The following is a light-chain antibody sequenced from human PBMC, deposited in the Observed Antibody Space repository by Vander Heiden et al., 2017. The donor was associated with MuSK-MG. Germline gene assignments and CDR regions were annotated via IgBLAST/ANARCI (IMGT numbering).Light chain of an antibody. Sequence: QITQSPSSMSASVGDRVTIPCRASQVINSFLAWFQQKPDEAPKTLIYGASTLRSVVPSWCSGSGSAKEYTTTINSLQADDVVTYYRQQYYVRPLSFGGGTKVEI. J-gene: IGKJ4*01. CDR1: QVINSF. V-gene: IGKV1-16*01. CDR2: GAS. CDR3: QQYYVRPLS.